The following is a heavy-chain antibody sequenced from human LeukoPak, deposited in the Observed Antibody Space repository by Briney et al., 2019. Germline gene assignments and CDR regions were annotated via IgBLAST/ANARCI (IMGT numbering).Heavy chain of an antibody. V-gene: IGHV4-34*08. D-gene: IGHD3-10*01. CDR3: AATYYYGSGSYYKQPYFDY. Sequence: GSLRLSCGASGFTFSSFEMNWIRQPPGKGLEWIGEINHSGSANYNPSLKSRVTMSVDTSKNQFSLKLSSVTAADTAVYYCAATYYYGSGSYYKQPYFDYWGQGTLVTVSS. CDR2: INHSGSA. CDR1: GFTFSSFE. J-gene: IGHJ4*02.